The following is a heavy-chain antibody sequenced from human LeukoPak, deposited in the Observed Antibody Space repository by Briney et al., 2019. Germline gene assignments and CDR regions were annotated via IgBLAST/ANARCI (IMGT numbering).Heavy chain of an antibody. J-gene: IGHJ5*02. CDR1: GFSFSTYW. V-gene: IGHV3-7*01. CDR3: ARAGFLEWLPINWFDP. Sequence: GGSLRLSCATSGFSFSTYWMSWVRQAPGKGLEWVANIKQDGSEIFYVDSVKGRFTISRDNAKNSLYLQMNSLRAEDTAVYYCARAGFLEWLPINWFDPWGQGTLVTVSS. CDR2: IKQDGSEI. D-gene: IGHD3-3*01.